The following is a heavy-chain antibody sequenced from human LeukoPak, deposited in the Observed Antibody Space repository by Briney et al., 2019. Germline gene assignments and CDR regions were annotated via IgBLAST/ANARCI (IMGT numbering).Heavy chain of an antibody. J-gene: IGHJ5*01. D-gene: IGHD2-8*02. Sequence: GSSVKVSCKASRYTFTDYYMHWVRQAPGQGLEWMGWINAKSGDTKNAQKFQARVTMTRDTAITTTYMEVSRLSSDDTAVYYCARQNTGQLDSWGQGTLVTVSS. V-gene: IGHV1-2*02. CDR1: RYTFTDYY. CDR2: INAKSGDT. CDR3: ARQNTGQLDS.